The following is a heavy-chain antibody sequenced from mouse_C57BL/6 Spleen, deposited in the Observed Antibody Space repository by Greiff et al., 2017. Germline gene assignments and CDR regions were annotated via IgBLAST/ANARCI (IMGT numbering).Heavy chain of an antibody. V-gene: IGHV1-15*01. CDR2: IDPETGGT. Sequence: VKLMESGAELVRPGASVTLSCKASGYTFTDYEMHWVKQTPVHGLEWIGAIDPETGGTAYNQKFKGKAILTADKSSSTAYMELRSLTSEDSAVYYCTREKGPYLDYWGQGTTLTVSS. CDR3: TREKGPYLDY. CDR1: GYTFTDYE. J-gene: IGHJ2*01.